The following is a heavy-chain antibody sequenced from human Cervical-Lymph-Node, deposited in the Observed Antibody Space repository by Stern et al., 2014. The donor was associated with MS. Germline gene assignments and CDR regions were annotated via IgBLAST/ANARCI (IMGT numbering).Heavy chain of an antibody. Sequence: QVQLLQPGGGVVQPGTSLRLSCAASGFTLTHYPIHWVRQAPGKGLEWVATLSFGGSNEYYADSAQGRFTMSRDSSKNTLYLQMDSLRAEDTAVYYCARDLGYCSTANCYGGHYWGQGTLVSVSS. J-gene: IGHJ4*02. CDR1: GFTLTHYP. D-gene: IGHD2-2*01. CDR2: LSFGGSNE. V-gene: IGHV3-30*04. CDR3: ARDLGYCSTANCYGGHY.